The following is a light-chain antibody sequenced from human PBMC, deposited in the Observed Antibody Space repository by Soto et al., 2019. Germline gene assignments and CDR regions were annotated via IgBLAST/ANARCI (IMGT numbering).Light chain of an antibody. Sequence: EIVMTQSPATLSVSPGERATLSCRASQSISRNLAWYQQKPGQAPRLLIYGASTRATGIPARFSGSGSGTPFTLTISSLQSADFAVYYCQQYTSWPPYSFGEGTKLEIK. CDR3: QQYTSWPPYS. V-gene: IGKV3-15*01. CDR2: GAS. CDR1: QSISRN. J-gene: IGKJ2*03.